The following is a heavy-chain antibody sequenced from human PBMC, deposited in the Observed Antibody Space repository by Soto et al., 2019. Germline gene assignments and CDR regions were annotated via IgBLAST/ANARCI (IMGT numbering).Heavy chain of an antibody. CDR2: INTANGDT. V-gene: IGHV1-3*04. J-gene: IGHJ1*01. CDR1: GSTCTAYP. Sequence: QIQLVQSGAEVKKPGASVNLSCEASGSTCTAYPIHWVRQAPGQRREWMGWINTANGDTKYSQKFQDRVTITRDTSESTAYMELSSLRSEDTAVYYCTRARSGERWGQGTLVTVSS. CDR3: TRARSGER. D-gene: IGHD4-17*01.